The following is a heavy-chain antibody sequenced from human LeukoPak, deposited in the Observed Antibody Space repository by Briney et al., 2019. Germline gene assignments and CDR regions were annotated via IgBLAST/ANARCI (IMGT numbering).Heavy chain of an antibody. Sequence: SETLSLTCTVSGGSISGYFWSWIRQPAGKGLEWIGRIHSSGSNNYNPSLKSRVTMSLDTSKNHFSLNLTSVTAADTAVYYCAREPTSGREPTSGRPLDYWGQGTLVTVSS. D-gene: IGHD5-12*01. CDR2: IHSSGSN. CDR3: AREPTSGREPTSGRPLDY. J-gene: IGHJ4*02. V-gene: IGHV4-4*07. CDR1: GGSISGYF.